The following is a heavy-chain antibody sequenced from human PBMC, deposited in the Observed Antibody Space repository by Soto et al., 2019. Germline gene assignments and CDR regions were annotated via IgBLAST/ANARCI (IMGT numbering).Heavy chain of an antibody. CDR3: ARVYSYYFGY. J-gene: IGHJ4*02. CDR1: GGSIRSYY. D-gene: IGHD2-21*01. CDR2: IYYSGST. V-gene: IGHV4-59*01. Sequence: SETLSLTCTVSGGSIRSYYWSWIRQPPGKGLEWIGYIYYSGSTNYNPSLKSRVTISVDMSNNQLSLKLSFVTAADTAVYYCARVYSYYFGYWGQGTLVTVS.